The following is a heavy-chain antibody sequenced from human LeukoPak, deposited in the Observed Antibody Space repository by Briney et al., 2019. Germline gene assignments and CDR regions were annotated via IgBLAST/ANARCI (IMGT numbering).Heavy chain of an antibody. D-gene: IGHD3-22*01. CDR2: ISSSGSTI. CDR3: ARSGYYFGFDP. J-gene: IGHJ5*02. V-gene: IGHV3-48*03. Sequence: GGSLRLSRAASGFTFSSYEMNWVRQAPGKGLEWVSYISSSGSTIYYADSVKGRFTISRDNAKNSLYLQMNSLRAEDTAVYYCARSGYYFGFDPWGQGTLVTVSS. CDR1: GFTFSSYE.